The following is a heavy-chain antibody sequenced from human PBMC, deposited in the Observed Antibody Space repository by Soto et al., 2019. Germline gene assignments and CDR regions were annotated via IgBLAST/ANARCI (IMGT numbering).Heavy chain of an antibody. CDR3: AKDKIPIRGEYYFDY. V-gene: IGHV3-23*01. J-gene: IGHJ4*02. Sequence: PGGSLRLSCAASGFTFSSYAMSWVRQAPGKGLEWVSAISGSGGSTYYADSVKGRFTISRDNSKNTLYLQMNSLRAEDTAVYYCAKDKIPIRGEYYFDYWGQGTLVTVSS. D-gene: IGHD2-21*01. CDR1: GFTFSSYA. CDR2: ISGSGGST.